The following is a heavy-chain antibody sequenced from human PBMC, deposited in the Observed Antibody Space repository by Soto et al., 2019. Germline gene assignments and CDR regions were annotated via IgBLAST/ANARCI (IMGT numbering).Heavy chain of an antibody. D-gene: IGHD2-2*01. CDR2: IYYSGST. J-gene: IGHJ4*02. V-gene: IGHV4-59*01. CDR1: GGSISSYY. CDR3: ARNTYSSTSIDY. Sequence: PSETLCLTCTVSGGSISSYYGSWIRQPPGKGLEWIGYIYYSGSTNYNPSLKSRVTISVDTSKNQFSLKLSSVTAADTAVYYCARNTYSSTSIDYWGQGTLVTVSS.